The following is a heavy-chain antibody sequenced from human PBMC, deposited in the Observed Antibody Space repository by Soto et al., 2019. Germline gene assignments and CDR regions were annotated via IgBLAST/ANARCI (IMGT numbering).Heavy chain of an antibody. CDR3: ARGENDYGDYEIDY. CDR2: INHSGST. V-gene: IGHV4-34*01. Sequence: PSETLSLTCAVYGGSFSGYYWSWIRQPPGKGLEWIGEINHSGSTNYNPSLKSRVTISVDTSKNQFSLKLSSVTAADTAVYYCARGENDYGDYEIDYWGQGTLVTVS. CDR1: GGSFSGYY. D-gene: IGHD4-17*01. J-gene: IGHJ4*02.